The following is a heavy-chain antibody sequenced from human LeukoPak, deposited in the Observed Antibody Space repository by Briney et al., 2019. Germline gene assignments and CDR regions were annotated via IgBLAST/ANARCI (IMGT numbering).Heavy chain of an antibody. CDR2: INHSGST. V-gene: IGHV4-34*01. J-gene: IGHJ5*02. D-gene: IGHD6-19*01. CDR1: GGSFSGYF. CDR3: ARGWRIAVAGTSWFDP. Sequence: SETLSLTCAVYGGSFSGYFWSWIRQPPGKGVEWIGEINHSGSTNYNPSLKSRVTISVDTSKNQFSLKLSSVTAADTAVYYCARGWRIAVAGTSWFDPWGQGTLVTVSS.